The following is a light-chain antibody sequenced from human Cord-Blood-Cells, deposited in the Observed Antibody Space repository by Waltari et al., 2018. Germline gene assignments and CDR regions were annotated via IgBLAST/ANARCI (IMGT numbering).Light chain of an antibody. J-gene: IGLJ1*01. V-gene: IGLV1-40*01. CDR2: GNS. CDR3: QSYDSSLSGYV. Sequence: QSVLTQPPSVSGAPGQRVTIPCTGSSSTIGAGYDVPWYKQRPGTAPKLLIYGNSNRPSGVPDRFSGSKSGTSASLAITGLQAEDEADYYCQSYDSSLSGYVFGTGTKVTVL. CDR1: SSTIGAGYD.